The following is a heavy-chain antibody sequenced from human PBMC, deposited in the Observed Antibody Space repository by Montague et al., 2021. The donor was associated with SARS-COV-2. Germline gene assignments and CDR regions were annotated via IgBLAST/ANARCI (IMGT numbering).Heavy chain of an antibody. CDR3: ARGYYDILTGYLDAFDI. CDR1: GFSLSTSGMC. CDR2: IDWXXXK. D-gene: IGHD3-9*01. J-gene: IGHJ3*02. Sequence: PALVKPTQTLTLTCTFSGFSLSTSGMCVSWIRQPPGKALEWLARIDWXXXKYYSTSLKTRLTISKDTSKNPVVLTMTNMDPVDTATYYCARGYYDILTGYLDAFDIWGQGTMVTVSS. V-gene: IGHV2-70*11.